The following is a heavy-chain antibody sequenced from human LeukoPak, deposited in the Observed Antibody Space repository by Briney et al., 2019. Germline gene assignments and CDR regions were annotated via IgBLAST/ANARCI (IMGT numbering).Heavy chain of an antibody. D-gene: IGHD2-2*01. V-gene: IGHV5-51*01. CDR1: GYSFTSYW. CDR3: ARRMYTEYCSSTSCYLDYNWFDP. J-gene: IGHJ5*02. CDR2: IYPGDSDT. Sequence: GASLKISCKGSGYSFTSYWIGWVRQLPGKGLEWMGIIYPGDSDTGYSPSFQGQVTISADKSISTAYLQWSSLKASDTAMYYCARRMYTEYCSSTSCYLDYNWFDPWGQGTLVTVSS.